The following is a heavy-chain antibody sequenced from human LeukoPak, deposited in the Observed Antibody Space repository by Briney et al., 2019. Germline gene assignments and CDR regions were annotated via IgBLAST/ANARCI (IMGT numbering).Heavy chain of an antibody. J-gene: IGHJ4*02. Sequence: GGSLRLSCAASGFTFSNYALSWVRQAPGRGLEWVSLISYSGLTTEYADSAKGRFTVSRDNSKDTLSLQMNSLNADDTAVYYCAKHVRTNVWFFDSWGQGTPITVSS. D-gene: IGHD3-9*01. CDR1: GFTFSNYA. CDR3: AKHVRTNVWFFDS. CDR2: ISYSGLTT. V-gene: IGHV3-23*01.